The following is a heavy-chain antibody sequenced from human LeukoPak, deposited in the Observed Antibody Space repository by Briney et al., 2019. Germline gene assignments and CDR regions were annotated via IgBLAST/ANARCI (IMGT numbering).Heavy chain of an antibody. D-gene: IGHD3-22*01. Sequence: ASVTVSFKASGGTFISYAISWVRQAPGQGLEWMGWINPNSGGTNYAQKFQGRVTMTRDTSISTAYMELSRLTSDDTAVYYCARGYYDSSGFEYFQDWGQGTLVTVSS. J-gene: IGHJ1*01. CDR2: INPNSGGT. V-gene: IGHV1-2*02. CDR3: ARGYYDSSGFEYFQD. CDR1: GGTFISYA.